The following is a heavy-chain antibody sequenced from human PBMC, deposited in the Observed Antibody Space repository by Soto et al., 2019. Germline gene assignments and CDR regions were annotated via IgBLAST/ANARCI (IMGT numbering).Heavy chain of an antibody. CDR1: GFPFSSYG. V-gene: IGHV3-30*18. J-gene: IGHJ4*02. CDR3: AKLVDRLGGVTVVAY. D-gene: IGHD3-10*01. Sequence: QVRLVESGGGVVQPGRSVMLSCTVSGFPFSSYGFHWVRQAPGKGLEWVALISYDGSNEYYSDSVKARFTISRDNSKNTIYLQMNGLRREDTAVYYCAKLVDRLGGVTVVAYWGRGTLVTVSS. CDR2: ISYDGSNE.